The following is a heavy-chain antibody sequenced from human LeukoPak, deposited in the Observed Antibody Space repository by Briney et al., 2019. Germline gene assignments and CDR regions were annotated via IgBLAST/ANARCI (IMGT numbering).Heavy chain of an antibody. CDR1: GYTFTSYD. CDR2: MNPNSGNT. D-gene: IGHD2-21*02. CDR3: ARGPSLVTATVNDAFDI. J-gene: IGHJ3*02. Sequence: VSVKVSCKASGYTFTSYDINWVRQATGQGLEWMGWMNPNSGNTGYAQKFQGRVTMTRNTSISTAYMELSSLRSEDTAVYYCARGPSLVTATVNDAFDIWGQGTMVTVSS. V-gene: IGHV1-8*01.